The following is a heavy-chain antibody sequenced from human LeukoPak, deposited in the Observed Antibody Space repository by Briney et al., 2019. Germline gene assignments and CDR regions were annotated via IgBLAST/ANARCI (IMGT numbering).Heavy chain of an antibody. CDR1: GFTFSSYA. D-gene: IGHD2-2*01. J-gene: IGHJ4*02. CDR2: ISGSGGST. CDR3: AKRPFVVPAVMFDY. V-gene: IGHV3-23*01. Sequence: GGSLRLSCAASGFTFSSYAMSWVRQAPGKGLEWVSAISGSGGSTCYADSVKGRFTISRDNSKNTLYLQMNSLRAEDTAVYYFAKRPFVVPAVMFDYWGQGTLVTVSS.